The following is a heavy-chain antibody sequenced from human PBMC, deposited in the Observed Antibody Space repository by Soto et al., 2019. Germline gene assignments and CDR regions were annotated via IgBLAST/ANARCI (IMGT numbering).Heavy chain of an antibody. V-gene: IGHV3-30-3*01. CDR2: ISYDGSNK. D-gene: IGHD2-2*01. Sequence: QVQLVESGGGVVQPGRSLRLSCAASGFTFSSYAMHWVRQAPGKGLEWVAVISYDGSNKYYADSVKGRFTISRENSKNTLYLQMSSLRAEDTAVYYCARDRRLVPAAMPHYYYGMDVWGQGATVTVSS. CDR1: GFTFSSYA. CDR3: ARDRRLVPAAMPHYYYGMDV. J-gene: IGHJ6*02.